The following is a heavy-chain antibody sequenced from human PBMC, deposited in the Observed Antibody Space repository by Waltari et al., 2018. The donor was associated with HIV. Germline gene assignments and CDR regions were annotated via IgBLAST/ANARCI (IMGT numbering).Heavy chain of an antibody. D-gene: IGHD4-17*01. Sequence: EVHLLDSGGGLVQPGGSLRLSCTASGFNFGGYVMSWVRQAPGKGLEWVSAISQSGHTNDADSVKGRFTISRENFRDALYLQMNSLRAEDTAVYYCAKDRHDYGDFAFDSWGQGTLVIVSS. V-gene: IGHV3-23*01. CDR3: AKDRHDYGDFAFDS. CDR2: ISQSGHT. CDR1: GFNFGGYV. J-gene: IGHJ4*02.